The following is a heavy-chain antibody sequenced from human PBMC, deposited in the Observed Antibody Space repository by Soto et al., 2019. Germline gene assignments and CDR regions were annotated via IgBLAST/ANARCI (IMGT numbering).Heavy chain of an antibody. V-gene: IGHV3-30*18. CDR1: EFTFSSYG. D-gene: IGHD2-15*01. CDR2: ISYDGSNK. CDR3: AKDRSYCSGDSCYSVDH. J-gene: IGHJ4*02. Sequence: GGSLRLSCAASEFTFSSYGMHWVRQAPGKGLEWVAVISYDGSNKYYGDSVKGRLTISRDNSKNTLYLQMNSLRVEDTAVYYCAKDRSYCSGDSCYSVDHWGQGILVTVSS.